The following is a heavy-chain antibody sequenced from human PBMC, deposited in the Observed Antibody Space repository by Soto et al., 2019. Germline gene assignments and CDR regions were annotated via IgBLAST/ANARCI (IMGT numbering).Heavy chain of an antibody. Sequence: ETLSLTCTVSGGSISSYYWSWIRQPPGKGLEWIGYIYYSGSTNYNPSLKSRVTISVDTSKNQFSLKLSSVTAADTAVYYCARGDVVDTAMVWNYWGQGTLVTVSS. CDR3: ARGDVVDTAMVWNY. V-gene: IGHV4-59*01. CDR1: GGSISSYY. CDR2: IYYSGST. D-gene: IGHD5-18*01. J-gene: IGHJ4*02.